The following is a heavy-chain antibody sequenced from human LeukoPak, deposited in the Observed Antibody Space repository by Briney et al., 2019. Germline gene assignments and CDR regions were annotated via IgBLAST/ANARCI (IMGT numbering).Heavy chain of an antibody. D-gene: IGHD2-15*01. V-gene: IGHV4-34*01. J-gene: IGHJ3*02. Sequence: SETLSLTCTVSGGSISSYHWSWIRQPPGKGLEWIGEINHSGSTNYNPSLKSRVTISVDTSKNQFSLKLSSVTAADTAVYYCASGEGYCSGGSCYIDASDIWGQGTMVTVSS. CDR2: INHSGST. CDR3: ASGEGYCSGGSCYIDASDI. CDR1: GGSISSYH.